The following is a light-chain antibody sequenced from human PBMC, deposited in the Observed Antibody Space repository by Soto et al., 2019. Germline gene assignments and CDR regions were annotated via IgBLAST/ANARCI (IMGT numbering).Light chain of an antibody. CDR1: SSDVGGYNY. CDR2: EVT. CDR3: CSYAASNNFYFV. V-gene: IGLV2-8*01. Sequence: QSVLTQPPSASGSPGQSVTIYCTGTSSDVGGYNYVSWYQQYPGRAPKLMIYEVTKRPSGLPDRFSGSKSGNTASLTVSGLQAEAEADYYCCSYAASNNFYFVFGGGTKVTVL. J-gene: IGLJ3*02.